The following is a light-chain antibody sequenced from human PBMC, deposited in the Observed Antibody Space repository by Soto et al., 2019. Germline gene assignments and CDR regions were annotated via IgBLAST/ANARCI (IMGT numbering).Light chain of an antibody. CDR2: KAS. J-gene: IGKJ1*01. V-gene: IGKV1-5*03. CDR3: QQYNSYSRT. CDR1: QSVSSW. Sequence: DIQMTQSPSTLSASVGDRVTITCRASQSVSSWLAWYQQKPGKAPKLLIYKASILQSGVPSRFSGSGSGTEFTLTISSLQPDDFATYHCQQYNSYSRTFGQGTKV.